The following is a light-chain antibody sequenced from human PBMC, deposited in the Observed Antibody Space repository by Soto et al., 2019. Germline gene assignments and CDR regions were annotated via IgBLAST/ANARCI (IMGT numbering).Light chain of an antibody. V-gene: IGKV3-15*01. CDR2: GAS. Sequence: EIVMTQSPATLSVSPGERATLSCRASQSVSTNVAWYQQKPRQGPRRLIYGASTRATGIPARFSGSGSGTDFTLTISSLQSEDFAFYYCQQYNIWPRAFGQGTKVEIK. CDR1: QSVSTN. J-gene: IGKJ1*01. CDR3: QQYNIWPRA.